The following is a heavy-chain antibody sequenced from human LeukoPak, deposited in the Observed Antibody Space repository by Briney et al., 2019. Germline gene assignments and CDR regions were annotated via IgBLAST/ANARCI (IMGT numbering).Heavy chain of an antibody. J-gene: IGHJ4*02. D-gene: IGHD1-26*01. CDR1: GFTFSSYE. V-gene: IGHV3-48*03. CDR2: ISSSGSTI. Sequence: KPGGSLRLSCAASGFTFSSYEMNWVRQAPGKGLERVSYISSSGSTIYYADSVEGRFTISRDNAKNSLYLQMNSLRAEDTAVYYCASRGWGGSYYFDYWGQGTLVTVSS. CDR3: ASRGWGGSYYFDY.